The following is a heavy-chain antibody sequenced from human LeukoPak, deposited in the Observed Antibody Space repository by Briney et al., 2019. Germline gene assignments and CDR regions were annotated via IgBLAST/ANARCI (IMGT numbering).Heavy chain of an antibody. D-gene: IGHD3-3*01. CDR3: AKTLEWLSLNDAFAI. V-gene: IGHV3-30*18. J-gene: IGHJ3*02. Sequence: GRSLRLSCAASVFTFSSYVMHWVRQAAAKGLEGVAGISYDGSNKYYADSVKGRFTISRDNSKNTLYLQMNSLRAEDTAVYYCAKTLEWLSLNDAFAIWGQGTMVTVSS. CDR1: VFTFSSYV. CDR2: ISYDGSNK.